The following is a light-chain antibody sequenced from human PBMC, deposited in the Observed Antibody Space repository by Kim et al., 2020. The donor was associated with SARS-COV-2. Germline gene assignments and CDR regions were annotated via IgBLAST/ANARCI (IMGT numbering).Light chain of an antibody. CDR1: QSVDTD. J-gene: IGKJ1*01. CDR3: QHYHKWPPWT. V-gene: IGKV3D-15*01. Sequence: IAMTQSPATLSVSPGDRVTLSCRASQSVDTDIAWYQQKPGQPPRLLIYDASTRATGVADTFRGSGSGTEFTLTISSLQSEDLAVYYCQHYHKWPPWTFGRGTKVDIK. CDR2: DAS.